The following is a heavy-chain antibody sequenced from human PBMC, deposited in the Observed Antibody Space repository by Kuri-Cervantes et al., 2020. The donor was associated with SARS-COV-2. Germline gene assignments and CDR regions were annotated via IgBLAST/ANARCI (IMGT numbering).Heavy chain of an antibody. CDR2: IYTSGST. D-gene: IGHD3-3*01. Sequence: ESLKISCTVSGGSISSYYWSWIRQPAGKGLEWIGRIYTSGSTNYNPSLKSRVTMSVDTSKNQFSLKLSSVTAADTAVYYCARAETYYDFWSGLNYYYMDVWGKGTTVTVSS. J-gene: IGHJ6*03. CDR3: ARAETYYDFWSGLNYYYMDV. V-gene: IGHV4-4*07. CDR1: GGSISSYY.